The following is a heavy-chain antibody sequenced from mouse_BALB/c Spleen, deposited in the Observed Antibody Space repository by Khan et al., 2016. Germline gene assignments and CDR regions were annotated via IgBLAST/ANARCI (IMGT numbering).Heavy chain of an antibody. Sequence: VQLRQSGAELVKPGASVKLSCTASGFNIKDTYMHWLNQRPDQSLEWIGRCDPAHGNTIYDPKFQGKATITADTSSNTAYLQISSLTSEDTAVYYCVIPLIRLPAWFAYWGQGTLVTVSA. V-gene: IGHV14-3*02. CDR2: CDPAHGNT. CDR1: GFNIKDTY. J-gene: IGHJ3*01. D-gene: IGHD1-2*01. CDR3: VIPLIRLPAWFAY.